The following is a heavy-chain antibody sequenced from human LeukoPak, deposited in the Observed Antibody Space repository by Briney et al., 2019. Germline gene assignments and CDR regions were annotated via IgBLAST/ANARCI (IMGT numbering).Heavy chain of an antibody. V-gene: IGHV4-39*01. Sequence: SETLSLTCTVSGVSISSSSYYWGWIRQPPGKGLEWIGSIYYSGSTYYNPSLKSRVTISVDTSKNQFSLKLSSVTAADTAVYYCARIFGRWLVGFDYWGQGTLVTVSS. CDR3: ARIFGRWLVGFDY. D-gene: IGHD6-19*01. J-gene: IGHJ4*02. CDR1: GVSISSSSYY. CDR2: IYYSGST.